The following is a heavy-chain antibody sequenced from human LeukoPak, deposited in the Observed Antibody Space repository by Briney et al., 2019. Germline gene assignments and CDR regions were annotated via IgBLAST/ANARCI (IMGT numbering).Heavy chain of an antibody. D-gene: IGHD5-18*01. V-gene: IGHV3-23*01. CDR3: ARSGYTYDGAKRADY. CDR1: GFTFSSYA. J-gene: IGHJ4*02. CDR2: ISGSGGST. Sequence: GGSLRLSCAASGFTFSSYAMSWVRQAPGKGLEWVSAISGSGGSTYYADSVKGRFTISRDNSKNTLYLQMNSLRAEDTAVYYCARSGYTYDGAKRADYWGQGTLVTVSS.